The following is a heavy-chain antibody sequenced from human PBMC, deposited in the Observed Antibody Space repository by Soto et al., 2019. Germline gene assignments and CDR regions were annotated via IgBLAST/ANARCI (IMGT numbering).Heavy chain of an antibody. D-gene: IGHD6-6*01. J-gene: IGHJ5*02. Sequence: ASVKVSCKASGYTFTSYDINWVRQATGQGLEWMGWMYPNRGNSGYAQKFQGRVTMTRNTSISTAYMELSSLRSEDTAVYYCAREGYSSSSGSRGNWCDPRGQGSQVTVAS. CDR3: AREGYSSSSGSRGNWCDP. V-gene: IGHV1-8*01. CDR2: MYPNRGNS. CDR1: GYTFTSYD.